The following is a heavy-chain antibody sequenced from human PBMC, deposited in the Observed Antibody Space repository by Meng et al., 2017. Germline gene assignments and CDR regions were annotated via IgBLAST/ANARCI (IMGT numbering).Heavy chain of an antibody. Sequence: ASVKVSCKASGYTFTGYYMHWVRQAPGQGLEWMGWINPNSGGTNYAQKFQGRVTMTRDTSISTAYMELSRLRSDDTAAYYCARFDGDSNYYYYGMDVWGQGTTVTGSS. CDR2: INPNSGGT. CDR1: GYTFTGYY. D-gene: IGHD2-21*02. V-gene: IGHV1-2*02. J-gene: IGHJ6*02. CDR3: ARFDGDSNYYYYGMDV.